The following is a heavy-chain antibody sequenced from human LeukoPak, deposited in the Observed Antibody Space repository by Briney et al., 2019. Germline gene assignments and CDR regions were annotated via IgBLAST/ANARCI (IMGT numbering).Heavy chain of an antibody. V-gene: IGHV1-18*01. CDR1: GYTFNRYG. Sequence: ASVKVSCKTFGYTFNRYGISWVRQAPGQGLEWMGWIGTYNGKTNYVQKFQGRITMTTDTATSTVYMELRSLSSDDTAVYYCARDFYAVSQPGSSGYSKGFDSWGQGTLVTVSS. CDR3: ARDFYAVSQPGSSGYSKGFDS. D-gene: IGHD3-22*01. CDR2: IGTYNGKT. J-gene: IGHJ5*01.